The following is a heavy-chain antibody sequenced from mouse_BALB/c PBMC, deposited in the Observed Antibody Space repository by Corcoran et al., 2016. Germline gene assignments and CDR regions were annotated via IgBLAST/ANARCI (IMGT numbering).Heavy chain of an antibody. Sequence: QVQLQQSGPELVKPGASVKMSCKASGYTFTDYVISWVKQRTGQGLEWIGEIYPGSGSTYYNEKFKGKATLTADKSSNTAYMQLSSLTSEDSAVYFWAGLITTEETDYGGQGTTLTVSS. CDR3: AGLITTEETDY. CDR2: IYPGSGST. V-gene: IGHV1-81*01. D-gene: IGHD1-1*01. CDR1: GYTFTDYV. J-gene: IGHJ2*01.